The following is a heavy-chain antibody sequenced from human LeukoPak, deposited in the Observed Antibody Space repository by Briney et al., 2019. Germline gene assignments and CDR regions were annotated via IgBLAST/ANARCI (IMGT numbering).Heavy chain of an antibody. J-gene: IGHJ5*02. CDR3: ARGDYYDGGGRNWFDP. CDR1: GGSMSSYY. CDR2: IHTSWTT. D-gene: IGHD3-16*01. V-gene: IGHV4-4*07. Sequence: SETLSLTCTVSGGSMSSYYWSFIRQPAGKGLEWIGRIHTSWTTYYNPSLKSRVTMSVDTSRNQFSLRLTSVTAADTGVYYCARGDYYDGGGRNWFDPWGQGTLVTVSS.